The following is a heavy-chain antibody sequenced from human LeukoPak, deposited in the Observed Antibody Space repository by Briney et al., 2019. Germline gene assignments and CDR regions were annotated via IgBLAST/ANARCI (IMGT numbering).Heavy chain of an antibody. CDR1: GFTFSDYY. D-gene: IGHD3-3*01. J-gene: IGHJ4*02. CDR3: ARRLLEPYYFDY. Sequence: GGSLRLSCAASGFTFSDYYMSWIRQAPGKGLEWVSYISSSGSTIYYADSVKGRFTISRDNAKNSLYLQTNSLRAEVTAVYYCARRLLEPYYFDYWGQGTLVTVSS. CDR2: ISSSGSTI. V-gene: IGHV3-11*01.